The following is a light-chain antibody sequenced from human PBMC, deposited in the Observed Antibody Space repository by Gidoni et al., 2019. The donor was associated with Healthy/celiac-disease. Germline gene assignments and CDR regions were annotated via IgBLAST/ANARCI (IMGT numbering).Light chain of an antibody. CDR2: DAS. V-gene: IGKV1-33*01. Sequence: DIQMTQSPSSLSASVGDRVTITCQASQDISNHLNWYQQKPGKAPKLLIYDASNLETGVPSRFGGSGSGTDFTFTISSLQPEDIATYYCQQYDNLPPGTFGPGTKVDIK. J-gene: IGKJ3*01. CDR3: QQYDNLPPGT. CDR1: QDISNH.